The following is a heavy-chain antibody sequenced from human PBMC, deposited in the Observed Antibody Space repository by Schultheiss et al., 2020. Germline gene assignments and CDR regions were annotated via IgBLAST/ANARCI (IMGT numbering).Heavy chain of an antibody. Sequence: GESLKISCKGSGYSFTSYWIGWVRQMPGRGLEWMGIIYPGDSDTRYSPSFQGQVTISADKSISTAYLQWSSLKASDTAMYYCARGVVVPAARYYYYMDVWGKGTRSTSP. CDR3: ARGVVVPAARYYYYMDV. J-gene: IGHJ6*03. CDR2: IYPGDSDT. CDR1: GYSFTSYW. V-gene: IGHV5-51*01. D-gene: IGHD2-2*01.